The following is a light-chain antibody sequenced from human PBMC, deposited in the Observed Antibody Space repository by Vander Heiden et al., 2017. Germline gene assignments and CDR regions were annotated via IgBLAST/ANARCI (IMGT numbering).Light chain of an antibody. Sequence: QSVLTQPPSVSGAPGQRVTLSCPGSSSNIGAGYDVHWYQQLPGTAPKLLIYGNSNRPSGVPDRFSGSKSGTAASLAITGLQAEDEADYYCQSYDSSLRDWVFGGGTKLTVL. J-gene: IGLJ3*02. CDR3: QSYDSSLRDWV. CDR2: GNS. CDR1: SSNIGAGYD. V-gene: IGLV1-40*01.